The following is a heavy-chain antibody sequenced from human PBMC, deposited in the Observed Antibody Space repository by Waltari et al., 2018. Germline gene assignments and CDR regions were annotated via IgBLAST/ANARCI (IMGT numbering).Heavy chain of an antibody. D-gene: IGHD6-13*01. CDR2: IKTDGSTT. CDR1: GFIFSNYW. CDR3: AAYSGSWY. Sequence: EVQLVESGGGLVQPGGSLRLSCAASGFIFSNYWMHWLRQAPGKGPVWVAQIKTDGSTTRYTDSVEGRFTISRDNARNMLYLQMNSLRAEDMALYYCAAYSGSWYWGQGTLVTVSS. J-gene: IGHJ4*02. V-gene: IGHV3-74*01.